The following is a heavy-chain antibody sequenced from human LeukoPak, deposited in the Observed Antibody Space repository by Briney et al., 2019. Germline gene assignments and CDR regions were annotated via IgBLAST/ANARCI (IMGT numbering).Heavy chain of an antibody. CDR3: ARRGELRPYDY. Sequence: PGGSLRLSCAASGFTFSSYWMTWVRQAPGKGLEWVANINLHGSEKYYVDSVKGRFTISRDNAKNTLYLQMNSLRAEDTAVYYCARRGELRPYDYWGQGTLVTVSS. V-gene: IGHV3-7*01. CDR2: INLHGSEK. D-gene: IGHD1-26*01. CDR1: GFTFSSYW. J-gene: IGHJ4*02.